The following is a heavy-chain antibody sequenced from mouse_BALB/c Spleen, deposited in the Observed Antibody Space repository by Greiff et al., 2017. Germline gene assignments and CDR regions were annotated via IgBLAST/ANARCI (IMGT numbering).Heavy chain of an antibody. J-gene: IGHJ4*01. CDR3: ARKGDYGAMDY. D-gene: IGHD1-1*01. Sequence: VQVVESGPGLVQPSQSLSITCTVSGFSLTSYGVHWVRQSPGKGLEWLGVIWSGGSTDYNAAFISRLSISKDNSKSQVFFKMNSLQANDTAIYYCARKGDYGAMDYWGQGTSVTVSS. CDR2: IWSGGST. V-gene: IGHV2-2*02. CDR1: GFSLTSYG.